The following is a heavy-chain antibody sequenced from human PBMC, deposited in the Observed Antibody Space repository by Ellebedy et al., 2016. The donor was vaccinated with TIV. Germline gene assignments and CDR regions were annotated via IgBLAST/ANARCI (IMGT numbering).Heavy chain of an antibody. CDR2: FYWDVIE. Sequence: SGSTLVKPPQTLTLTCTFSGPSLSPSEVGVSWIRQPAGKALEWLALFYWDVIERYSPSLKSRLTITKDTSKNPVVLTMTNMDPVDTATYFCAQSVDYADFLSYWGQGTLATVSS. V-gene: IGHV2-5*02. CDR3: AQSVDYADFLSY. J-gene: IGHJ4*02. CDR1: GPSLSPSEVG. D-gene: IGHD4-17*01.